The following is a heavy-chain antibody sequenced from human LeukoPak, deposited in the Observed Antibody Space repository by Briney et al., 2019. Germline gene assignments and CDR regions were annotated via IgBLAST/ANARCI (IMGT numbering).Heavy chain of an antibody. CDR3: AKNRGHCVDGVCHNYYYMDV. Sequence: GGFLSLFCAASGFTFSSFAMTWVRQAPGKGLEWVSTVSGSAGRTDYADSVKGRFTISRDNLKNTLYLQMNGLRAEDTAVYYCAKNRGHCVDGVCHNYYYMDVRGRGTTVTVSS. D-gene: IGHD2-8*02. CDR2: VSGSAGRT. J-gene: IGHJ6*03. CDR1: GFTFSSFA. V-gene: IGHV3-23*01.